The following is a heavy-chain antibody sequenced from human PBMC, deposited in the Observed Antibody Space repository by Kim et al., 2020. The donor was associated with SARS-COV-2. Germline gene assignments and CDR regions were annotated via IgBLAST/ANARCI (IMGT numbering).Heavy chain of an antibody. CDR3: AKASAPVPRVTPPDY. CDR2: ITGGGGGT. Sequence: GGSLRLSCAASGFTFSSYAMTWVRQAPGKGLEWVSAITGGGGGTYFADSVKGRFTISRDNSKSTLYLQMNSLRADDTAVYYCAKASAPVPRVTPPDYWGQGTLVTVSS. D-gene: IGHD2-15*01. CDR1: GFTFSSYA. V-gene: IGHV3-23*01. J-gene: IGHJ4*02.